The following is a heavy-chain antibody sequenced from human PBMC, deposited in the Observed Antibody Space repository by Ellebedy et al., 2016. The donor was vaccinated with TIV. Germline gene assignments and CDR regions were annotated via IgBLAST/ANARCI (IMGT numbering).Heavy chain of an antibody. Sequence: ASVKVSCKASGGTFSTYAISWVRQAPGEGLEWMGGIIPMFGTTNYAQKFQDRVTITADKSTSTVYMGLSSLRPEDTAVYYCAREGREYNTPSQYFQHWGQGTLVTVSP. CDR2: IIPMFGTT. V-gene: IGHV1-69*06. CDR3: AREGREYNTPSQYFQH. CDR1: GGTFSTYA. D-gene: IGHD6-6*01. J-gene: IGHJ1*01.